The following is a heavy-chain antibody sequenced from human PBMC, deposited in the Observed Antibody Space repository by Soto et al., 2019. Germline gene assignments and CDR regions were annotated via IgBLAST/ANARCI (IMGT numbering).Heavy chain of an antibody. Sequence: PGGSLRLSCAASGFTFSNYAMSWVRQAPGKGLEWVSAVSGSGGSTYYADSVKGRFTISRDNSKNTLYLQMDSLRAEDTAVYYCAREQLVPSGYYYGMDVWGQGTTVTVSS. CDR1: GFTFSNYA. D-gene: IGHD6-6*01. CDR3: AREQLVPSGYYYGMDV. CDR2: VSGSGGST. J-gene: IGHJ6*02. V-gene: IGHV3-23*01.